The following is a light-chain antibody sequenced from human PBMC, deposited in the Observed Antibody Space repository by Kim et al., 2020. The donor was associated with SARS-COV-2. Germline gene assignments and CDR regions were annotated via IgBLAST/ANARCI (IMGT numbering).Light chain of an antibody. J-gene: IGKJ2*04. Sequence: SPGERAPLSCRASQSVSSYLAWYQQKPGQAPRLLIYDASNRATGIPARFSGSGSGTDFTLTISSLEPEDFAVYYCQQRSNWPPMWSFGQGTKLEI. CDR3: QQRSNWPPMWS. V-gene: IGKV3-11*01. CDR1: QSVSSY. CDR2: DAS.